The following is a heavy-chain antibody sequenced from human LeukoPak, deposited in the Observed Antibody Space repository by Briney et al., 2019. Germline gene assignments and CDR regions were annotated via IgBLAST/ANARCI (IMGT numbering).Heavy chain of an antibody. CDR1: GFSFSATW. D-gene: IGHD1-14*01. J-gene: IGHJ4*02. V-gene: IGHV3-74*03. CDR3: ARDWYHAIDY. CDR2: ITSDGFST. Sequence: GGSLRLSCAASGFSFSATWMHWVRQSPGKGLVWVARITSDGFSTTYAESVMGRFTISRDNAKNTLYLQMNSLRVEDTAIYYCARDWYHAIDYWGQGALVTVSS.